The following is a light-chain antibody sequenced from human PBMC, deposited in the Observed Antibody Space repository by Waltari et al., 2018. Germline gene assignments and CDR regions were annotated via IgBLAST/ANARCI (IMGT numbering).Light chain of an antibody. Sequence: QSVLTQPPSASGTPGQRVTISCSGSSSNIGRNTVNWYQHFPGTAPKLVIYINEQRPSGVPDRFSGSKSGTSASLAISGLQSDDEAEYSCAVWDDSPSAWLFGGGTKLAVL. CDR1: SSNIGRNT. V-gene: IGLV1-44*01. CDR3: AVWDDSPSAWL. J-gene: IGLJ3*02. CDR2: INE.